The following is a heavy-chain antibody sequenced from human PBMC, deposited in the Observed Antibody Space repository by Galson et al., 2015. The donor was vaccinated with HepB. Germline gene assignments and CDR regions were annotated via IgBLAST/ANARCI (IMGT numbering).Heavy chain of an antibody. CDR3: AKVWIPYGSGPVDY. CDR2: ISGSGGST. D-gene: IGHD3-10*01. CDR1: GFTFSSYA. Sequence: SLRLSCAASGFTFSSYAMSWVRQAPGKGLEWVSAISGSGGSTYYADSVKGRFTISRDNSKNTLYLQMNSLRAEDTAVYYCAKVWIPYGSGPVDYWGQGTLVTVSS. V-gene: IGHV3-23*01. J-gene: IGHJ4*02.